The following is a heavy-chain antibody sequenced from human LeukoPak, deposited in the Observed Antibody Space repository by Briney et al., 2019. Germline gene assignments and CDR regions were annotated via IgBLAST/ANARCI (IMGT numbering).Heavy chain of an antibody. D-gene: IGHD3-22*01. V-gene: IGHV1-69*05. CDR1: GGTFSSYA. CDR2: IIPIFGTA. CDR3: AREGDYYDSSGYGGNAFDI. J-gene: IGHJ3*02. Sequence: ASVKVSCKASGGTFSSYAISWVRQAPGQGLEWMGGIIPIFGTANYAQKFQGRVTITTDESTSTAYMELSSLRSEDTAVYYCAREGDYYDSSGYGGNAFDIWGQGTMVTVSS.